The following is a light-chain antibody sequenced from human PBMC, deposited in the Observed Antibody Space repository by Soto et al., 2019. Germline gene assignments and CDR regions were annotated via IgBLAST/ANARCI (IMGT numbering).Light chain of an antibody. V-gene: IGLV2-14*01. Sequence: QSALTQPASVSGSPGQSITISCSGTISDFVVYNYVSWYQQHPGKAPKLMLYGVSKRPSGVSNRFSGSKSGNTASLTISGLQAEDEADYYCAAWDDSLSGVVFGGGTQLTVL. CDR2: GVS. CDR3: AAWDDSLSGVV. CDR1: ISDFVVYNY. J-gene: IGLJ2*01.